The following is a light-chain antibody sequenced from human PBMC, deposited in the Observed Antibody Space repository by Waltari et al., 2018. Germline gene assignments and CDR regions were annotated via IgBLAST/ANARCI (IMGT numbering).Light chain of an antibody. CDR3: QQFYSTPGLS. V-gene: IGKV1-39*01. CDR2: GAS. CDR1: QSISTF. J-gene: IGKJ4*01. Sequence: DIQLTQSPSSLSASVGDRVTITCRARQSISTFLNWYQHKPGEAPKLLISGASNLRSGVPSRFSGSGSGTSFTLTITSLQPEDFASYYGQQFYSTPGLSFCGGTKVEIK.